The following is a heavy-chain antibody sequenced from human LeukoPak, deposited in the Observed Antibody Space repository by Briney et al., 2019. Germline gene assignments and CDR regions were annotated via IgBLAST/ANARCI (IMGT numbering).Heavy chain of an antibody. V-gene: IGHV4-39*01. J-gene: IGHJ4*02. CDR1: GGSISSSSYY. Sequence: PSETLSLTCTVSGGSISSSSYYWGWIRRPPGKGLEWFGSIYYSGSTYYNPSLKSRVTISVDTSKNQFSLKLSSVTAADTAVYYCARLLRQQLAIDYWGQGTLVTVSS. CDR3: ARLLRQQLAIDY. D-gene: IGHD6-13*01. CDR2: IYYSGST.